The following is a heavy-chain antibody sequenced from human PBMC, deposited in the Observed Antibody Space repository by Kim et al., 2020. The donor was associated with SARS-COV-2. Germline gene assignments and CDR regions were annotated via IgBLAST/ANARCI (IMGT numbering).Heavy chain of an antibody. Sequence: ASVKVSCKASGYTFTSYAMNWVRQAPGQGLEWMGWINTNTGNPTYAQGFTGRFVFSLDTSVSTAYLQISSLKAEDTAVYYCASGGGHYYYYYMDVWGKGTPVTVSS. CDR2: INTNTGNP. D-gene: IGHD3-16*01. CDR1: GYTFTSYA. J-gene: IGHJ6*03. V-gene: IGHV7-4-1*02. CDR3: ASGGGHYYYYYMDV.